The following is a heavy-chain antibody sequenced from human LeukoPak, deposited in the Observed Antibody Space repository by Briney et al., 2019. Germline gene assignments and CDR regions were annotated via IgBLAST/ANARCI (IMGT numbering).Heavy chain of an antibody. J-gene: IGHJ3*02. CDR3: ATGPGYTYYYDSSGYDAFDI. CDR2: ISSSSSTI. Sequence: HPGGSLRLSCAASGFTFSSYSMNWVRQAPGKGLEWVSYISSSSSTIYYADSVKGRFTISRDNAKNSLYLQMNSLRAEDTAVYYCATGPGYTYYYDSSGYDAFDIWGQGTMVTVSS. V-gene: IGHV3-48*04. CDR1: GFTFSSYS. D-gene: IGHD3-22*01.